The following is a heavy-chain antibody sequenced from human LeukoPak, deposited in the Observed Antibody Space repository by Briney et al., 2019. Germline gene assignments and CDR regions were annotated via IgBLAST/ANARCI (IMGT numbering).Heavy chain of an antibody. CDR3: ARGSSVIAASGLVRLDP. CDR2: IIPILGIA. D-gene: IGHD6-25*01. Sequence: SVKVSCKASGGTLSSYAISWVRQAPGQGLEWMGRIIPILGIANYAQKFQGRVTITADKSTSTAYMELSSLRSEDTAVYYCARGSSVIAASGLVRLDPWGQGTLVTVSS. CDR1: GGTLSSYA. J-gene: IGHJ5*02. V-gene: IGHV1-69*04.